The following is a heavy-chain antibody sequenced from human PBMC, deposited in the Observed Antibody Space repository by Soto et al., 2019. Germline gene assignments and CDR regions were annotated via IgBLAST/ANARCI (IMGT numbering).Heavy chain of an antibody. V-gene: IGHV4-61*01. CDR3: ARSDGAVAGTGFY. D-gene: IGHD6-19*01. CDR1: GGSVSSGSYY. J-gene: IGHJ4*02. Sequence: QVQLQESGPGLVKPSETLSLTCTVSGGSVSSGSYYWSWIRQPPGKGLEWIGYIYYSGSTNYNPSLKSRVTISVDTSKNQFSLKLSSVTAADTAVYYCARSDGAVAGTGFYWGQGTLVTVSS. CDR2: IYYSGST.